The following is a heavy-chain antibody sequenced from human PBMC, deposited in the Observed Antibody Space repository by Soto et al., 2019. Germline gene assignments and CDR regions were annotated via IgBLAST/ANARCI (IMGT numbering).Heavy chain of an antibody. CDR2: IYYSGST. D-gene: IGHD3-9*01. Sequence: QVQLQESGPGLVKPSQTLSLTCTVSGGSISSGGYYWSWIRQHPGKGLEWIGYIYYSGSTYYNPSLKGRVTISVDTSKNQFSLKLHSVTAADTAVYYCASGPDILTGSYYFDYWGQGTLVTVSS. V-gene: IGHV4-31*03. CDR1: GGSISSGGYY. J-gene: IGHJ4*02. CDR3: ASGPDILTGSYYFDY.